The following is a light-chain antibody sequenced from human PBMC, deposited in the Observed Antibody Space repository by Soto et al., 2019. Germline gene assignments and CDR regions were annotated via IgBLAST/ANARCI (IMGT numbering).Light chain of an antibody. Sequence: DIQMTQSPSSLSASVGDRVTITCFTSQRIGTHLNWYHEKPGKAPKLLIYAASSLQSGVPSRFSGSGSGTDFTLTISSLQPEDFATYYCQQSYSNPWTFGQGTKVDI. CDR3: QQSYSNPWT. CDR1: QRIGTH. CDR2: AAS. V-gene: IGKV1-39*01. J-gene: IGKJ1*01.